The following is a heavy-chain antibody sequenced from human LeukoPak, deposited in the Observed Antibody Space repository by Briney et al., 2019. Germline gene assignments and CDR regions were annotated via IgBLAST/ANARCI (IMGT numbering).Heavy chain of an antibody. CDR1: GFTFSSYG. Sequence: GGSLRLSCAASGFTFSSYGMHWVRQAPGKGLEWVAVIWYDGSNKYYADSVKGRFTISRDNSKNTLYLQMNSLRAEDTAVYYCARERWIPVAYYYGMDVWGQGTTVTVSS. V-gene: IGHV3-33*01. CDR2: IWYDGSNK. CDR3: ARERWIPVAYYYGMDV. J-gene: IGHJ6*02. D-gene: IGHD5-18*01.